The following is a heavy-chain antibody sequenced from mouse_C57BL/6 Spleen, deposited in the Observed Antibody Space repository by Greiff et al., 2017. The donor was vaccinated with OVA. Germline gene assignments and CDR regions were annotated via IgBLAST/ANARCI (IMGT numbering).Heavy chain of an antibody. CDR1: GFTFSDYY. V-gene: IGHV5-12*01. CDR2: ISNGGGST. J-gene: IGHJ3*01. Sequence: EVKLVESGGGLVQPGGSLKLSCAASGFTFSDYYMYWVRQTPEKRLEWVAYISNGGGSTYYPDTVKGRFTISRDNAKNNLYLQMSRLKSEDTAMYYCARYDYDGRGFAYWGQGTLVTVSA. CDR3: ARYDYDGRGFAY. D-gene: IGHD2-4*01.